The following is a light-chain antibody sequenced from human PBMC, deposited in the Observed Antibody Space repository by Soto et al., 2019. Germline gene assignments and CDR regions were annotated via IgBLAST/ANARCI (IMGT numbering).Light chain of an antibody. V-gene: IGLV1-47*02. CDR3: AAWDDSLSGYV. J-gene: IGLJ1*01. CDR2: GNN. Sequence: QSVLTQPPSASGTPGQRVTISCSGSSSNIGSNYVYWYQQLPGTAPKLLIFGNNQPPSGVPDRFSGSKSGTSASLAISGLRSEDEADYYCAAWDDSLSGYVFGTGTKLTVL. CDR1: SSNIGSNY.